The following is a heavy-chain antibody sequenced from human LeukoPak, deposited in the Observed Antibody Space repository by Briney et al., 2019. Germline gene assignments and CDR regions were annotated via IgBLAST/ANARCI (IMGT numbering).Heavy chain of an antibody. J-gene: IGHJ4*01. D-gene: IGHD3-16*02. Sequence: SETLSLTCTVSGGSISNYYWSWVRQPAGKGLEWIGRIYTSGSTDYNPSLKSRVTMSVDTSKNHFSLRLTSVTAADTAVYYCARSDIWGSYRFLDYWGQGILVTVSS. CDR2: IYTSGST. CDR3: ARSDIWGSYRFLDY. CDR1: GGSISNYY. V-gene: IGHV4-4*07.